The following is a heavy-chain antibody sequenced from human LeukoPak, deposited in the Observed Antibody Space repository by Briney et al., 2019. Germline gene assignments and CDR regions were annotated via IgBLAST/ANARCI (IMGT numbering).Heavy chain of an antibody. D-gene: IGHD3-10*01. CDR2: IGSKVYGGTT. Sequence: PGGSLRLSCTTSGFTFGDYAMNWLRQAPGKGLEWVGFIGSKVYGGTTEYAASVKCRFINTRDDSQSITYLQIDSLKTDYTGVYYCYKSYYYGNNYSFDFWGQGTLVTVSS. V-gene: IGHV3-49*03. CDR1: GFTFGDYA. J-gene: IGHJ4*02. CDR3: YKSYYYGNNYSFDF.